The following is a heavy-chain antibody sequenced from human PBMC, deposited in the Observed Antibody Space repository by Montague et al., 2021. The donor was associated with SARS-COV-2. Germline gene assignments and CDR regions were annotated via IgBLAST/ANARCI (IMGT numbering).Heavy chain of an antibody. CDR2: IYWGDDE. Sequence: PALVKPTQTLTLTCTFSGISLSTSGVGVAWIRQPPGKPLEWLALIYWGDDERYSPSMRSRLTITKDTSENQVVLRMTNMDPMDTATYYCAPLGFDSRSYYTPHNWFDPWGQGILVTVSS. CDR1: GISLSTSGVG. V-gene: IGHV2-5*02. D-gene: IGHD3-10*01. CDR3: APLGFDSRSYYTPHNWFDP. J-gene: IGHJ5*02.